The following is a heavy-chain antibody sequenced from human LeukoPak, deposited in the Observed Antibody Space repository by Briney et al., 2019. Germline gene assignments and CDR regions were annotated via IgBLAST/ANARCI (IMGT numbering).Heavy chain of an antibody. CDR1: GYTFTSYG. V-gene: IGHV1-18*01. D-gene: IGHD2-15*01. Sequence: GASVKVSYKASGYTFTSYGIGWVRQAPGQGLEWMEWISAYNGNTNYAQKLQGRVTMTTDTSTSTAYMELRSLRSDDTAVYYCARSVVVAANTYFDYWGQGTLVTVSS. J-gene: IGHJ4*02. CDR2: ISAYNGNT. CDR3: ARSVVVAANTYFDY.